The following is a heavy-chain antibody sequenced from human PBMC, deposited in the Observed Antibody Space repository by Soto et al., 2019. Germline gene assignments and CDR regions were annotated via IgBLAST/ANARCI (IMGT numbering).Heavy chain of an antibody. V-gene: IGHV1-3*01. D-gene: IGHD5-12*01. J-gene: IGHJ4*02. CDR1: GYTFTSYA. CDR2: INAGNGNT. Sequence: QVQLVQSGAEVKKPGASVKVSCKASGYTFTSYAMHWVRQAPGQRLEWMGWINAGNGNTKYSQKFQGRVTITRDTSASTAYMEMSSLRSEDTAVYCCARQGEGGYNYGYWGQGTLVTVSS. CDR3: ARQGEGGYNYGY.